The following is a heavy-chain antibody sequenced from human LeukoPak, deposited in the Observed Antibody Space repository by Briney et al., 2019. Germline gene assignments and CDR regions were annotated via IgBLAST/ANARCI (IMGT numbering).Heavy chain of an antibody. V-gene: IGHV1-18*01. D-gene: IGHD3-22*01. CDR2: ISAYNGNT. Sequence: ASVKVSCKASGYTFTSYGISWVRQAPGQGLEWMGWISAYNGNTNYAQKLQGRVTMTTDTSTSTAYMELRSLRSDDTAVYYCARDTYYDSLGAFDIWGQGTMVTVSS. CDR3: ARDTYYDSLGAFDI. J-gene: IGHJ3*02. CDR1: GYTFTSYG.